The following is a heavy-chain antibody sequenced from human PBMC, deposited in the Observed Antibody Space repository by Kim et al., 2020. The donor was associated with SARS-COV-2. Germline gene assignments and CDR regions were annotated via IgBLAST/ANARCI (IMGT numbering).Heavy chain of an antibody. D-gene: IGHD3-10*01. J-gene: IGHJ4*02. V-gene: IGHV4-39*07. CDR2: ST. CDR3: ARAGELLPTD. Sequence: STYYNPSLKSRVTISVDTSKNQFSLKLSSVTAADTAVYYCARAGELLPTDWGQGTLVTVSS.